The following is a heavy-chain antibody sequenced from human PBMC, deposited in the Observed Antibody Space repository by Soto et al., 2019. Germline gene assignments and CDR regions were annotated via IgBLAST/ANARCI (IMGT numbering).Heavy chain of an antibody. Sequence: QVQLVQSGAEVKKPGSSVKVSCKASGGTFSSYTISWVRQAPGQAVEWMGRIIPILGIANYAQKFQGRVTITADKSKRTGYMELSSLRSEDTAVYYCASSHDEMATTDYWGQGTLVTASS. CDR1: GGTFSSYT. D-gene: IGHD5-12*01. J-gene: IGHJ4*02. CDR2: IIPILGIA. V-gene: IGHV1-69*02. CDR3: ASSHDEMATTDY.